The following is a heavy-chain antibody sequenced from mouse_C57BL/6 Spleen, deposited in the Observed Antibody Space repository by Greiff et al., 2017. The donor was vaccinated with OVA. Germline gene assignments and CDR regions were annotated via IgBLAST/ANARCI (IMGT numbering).Heavy chain of an antibody. CDR2: LYPGDGDT. Sequence: QVQLKESGPELVKPGASVKISCKASGYAFSSSWMNWVKQRPGKGLEWIGRLYPGDGDTNYNGKFKGKATLTADKSSSTAYMQLSSLTSEDSAVYFCARGLYYGNYEGYFDVWGTGTTVTVSS. D-gene: IGHD2-1*01. J-gene: IGHJ1*03. CDR3: ARGLYYGNYEGYFDV. V-gene: IGHV1-82*01. CDR1: GYAFSSSW.